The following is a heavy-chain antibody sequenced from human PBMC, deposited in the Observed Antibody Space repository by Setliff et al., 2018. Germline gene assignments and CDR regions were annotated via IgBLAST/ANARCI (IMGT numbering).Heavy chain of an antibody. CDR2: ISGSGGST. CDR1: GFTFSSYA. V-gene: IGHV3-23*01. Sequence: PGGSLRLSCAASGFTFSSYAMSWVRQAPGKGLEWVSAISGSGGSTYYADSVKGRFTISRDDSKNTLYLQMNSLKTEDTAVYYCTTELGDQTSYNWNYWHWGQGTLVTVSS. CDR3: TTELGDQTSYNWNYWH. J-gene: IGHJ4*02. D-gene: IGHD1-7*01.